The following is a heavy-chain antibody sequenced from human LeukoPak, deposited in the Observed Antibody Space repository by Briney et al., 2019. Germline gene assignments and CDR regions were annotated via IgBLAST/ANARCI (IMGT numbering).Heavy chain of an antibody. CDR3: AKDGHLPGDYEPDYFDY. J-gene: IGHJ4*02. D-gene: IGHD4-17*01. CDR2: IKTKTDGGTT. CDR1: GFTFSNYN. V-gene: IGHV3-15*01. Sequence: PGGSLRLSCAASGFTFSNYNMNWVRQAPGKGLEWVGRIKTKTDGGTTDYAAPVKGRFTISRDDSKNTLYLQMNSLRAEDTAVYYCAKDGHLPGDYEPDYFDYWGQGTLVTVSS.